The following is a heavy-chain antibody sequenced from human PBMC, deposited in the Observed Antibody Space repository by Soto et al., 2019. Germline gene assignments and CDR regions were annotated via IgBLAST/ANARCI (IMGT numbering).Heavy chain of an antibody. Sequence: GESLKISCKGSGYSFTSYWISWVRQMPGKGLEWMGIIYPGDSDTRYSPSFQGQVTISADKSISTAYLQWSSLKASDTAMYYCAGLCYCVRTLGAATDCYYGMDVWGQGTTVTVSS. CDR3: AGLCYCVRTLGAATDCYYGMDV. CDR2: IYPGDSDT. CDR1: GYSFTSYW. D-gene: IGHD6-25*01. V-gene: IGHV5-51*01. J-gene: IGHJ6*02.